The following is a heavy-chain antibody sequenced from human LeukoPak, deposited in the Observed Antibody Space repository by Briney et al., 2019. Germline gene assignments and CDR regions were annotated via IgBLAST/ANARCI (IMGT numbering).Heavy chain of an antibody. Sequence: PGGSLRLSCAASGFTFSSYGMHWVHQAPGKGLEWVAVISYDGSNKYYADSVKGRFTISRDNSKNTLYLQMNSLRAEDTAVYYCAKEDSKIAVAGFYYYYYGMDVWGQGTTVTVSS. D-gene: IGHD6-19*01. CDR2: ISYDGSNK. V-gene: IGHV3-30*18. CDR1: GFTFSSYG. J-gene: IGHJ6*02. CDR3: AKEDSKIAVAGFYYYYYGMDV.